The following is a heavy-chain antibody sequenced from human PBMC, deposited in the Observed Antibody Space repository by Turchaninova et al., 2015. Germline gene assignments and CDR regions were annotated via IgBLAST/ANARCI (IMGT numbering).Heavy chain of an antibody. CDR1: GYTFTAYY. CDR3: ATALATRDFDWCEY. CDR2: VDPEEGET. D-gene: IGHD3-9*01. Sequence: EVQLVQSGAEVRKPGATVKISCKVSGYTFTAYYMHWVQQAPGKGLECLGLVDPEEGETIYAEKFQGRVTITADTAKDSAYMELRSRGAEDTAVYYWATALATRDFDWCEYWGQGTLVTVSS. J-gene: IGHJ4*02. V-gene: IGHV1-69-2*01.